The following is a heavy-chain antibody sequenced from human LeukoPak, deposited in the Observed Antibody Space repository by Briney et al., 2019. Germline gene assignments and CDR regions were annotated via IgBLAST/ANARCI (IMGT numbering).Heavy chain of an antibody. Sequence: PSETLSLTCAVSGYSISRDYHWGWIRQPPGKGLEWIGTIHHSGSTYYNPSLKSRVTISLDTSKNQFSLKLSSVTAADTAVFYCAGYSGSFSDYWGQGTLLTVSS. CDR2: IHHSGST. CDR1: GYSISRDYH. D-gene: IGHD1-26*01. CDR3: AGYSGSFSDY. V-gene: IGHV4-38-2*01. J-gene: IGHJ4*02.